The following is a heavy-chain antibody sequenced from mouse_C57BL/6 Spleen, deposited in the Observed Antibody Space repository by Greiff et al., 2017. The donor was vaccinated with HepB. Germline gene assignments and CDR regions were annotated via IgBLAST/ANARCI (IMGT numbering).Heavy chain of an antibody. CDR3: ARRNEEGYFDY. CDR2: IYPGDGDT. V-gene: IGHV1-80*01. Sequence: VQLQQSGAELVKPGASVKISCKASGYAFSSYWMNWVKQRPGKGLEWIGQIYPGDGDTNYNGKFKGKATLTADKSSSTAYMQLSSLTSEDSAVYFCARRNEEGYFDYWGQGTTLTVSS. J-gene: IGHJ2*01. CDR1: GYAFSSYW.